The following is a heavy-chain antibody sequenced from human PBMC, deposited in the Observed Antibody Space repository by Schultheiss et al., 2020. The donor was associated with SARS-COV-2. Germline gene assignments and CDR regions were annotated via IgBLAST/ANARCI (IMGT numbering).Heavy chain of an antibody. V-gene: IGHV5-51*01. Sequence: GGSLRLSCKGSGYSFTSYWIGWVRQMPGKGLEWMGIIYPGDSDTRYSPSFQGQVTISADKSISTAYLQWSSLKASDTAMYYCARAPPGWYFDLWGRGTLVTVSS. CDR1: GYSFTSYW. CDR2: IYPGDSDT. J-gene: IGHJ2*01. CDR3: ARAPPGWYFDL.